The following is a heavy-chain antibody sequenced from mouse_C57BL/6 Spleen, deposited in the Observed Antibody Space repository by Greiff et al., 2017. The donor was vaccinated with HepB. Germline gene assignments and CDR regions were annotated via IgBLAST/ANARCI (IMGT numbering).Heavy chain of an antibody. V-gene: IGHV1-69*01. Sequence: VQLQQPGAELVMPGASVKLSCKASGYTFTSYWMHWVKQRPGQGLEWIGEIDPSDSYTNYNQKFKGKSTLTVDKSSSTAYMQLSSLTSEDSAVYYCATRGGFDYWGQGTTLTVSS. J-gene: IGHJ2*01. CDR3: ATRGGFDY. CDR2: IDPSDSYT. CDR1: GYTFTSYW.